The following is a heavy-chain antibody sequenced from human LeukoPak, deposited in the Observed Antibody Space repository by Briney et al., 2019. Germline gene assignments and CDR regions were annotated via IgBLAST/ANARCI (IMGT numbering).Heavy chain of an antibody. D-gene: IGHD7-27*01. Sequence: GGSLRLSCVASGFTISSNYTSWVRQAPGKGLEWVSVIYTGGSTSYADSVKGRFTISRDSSKNTLFLQMNSLRAEDTAVYYCARASTLRTGDAHWGQGTLVTVSS. J-gene: IGHJ4*02. CDR2: IYTGGST. V-gene: IGHV3-66*01. CDR3: ARASTLRTGDAH. CDR1: GFTISSNY.